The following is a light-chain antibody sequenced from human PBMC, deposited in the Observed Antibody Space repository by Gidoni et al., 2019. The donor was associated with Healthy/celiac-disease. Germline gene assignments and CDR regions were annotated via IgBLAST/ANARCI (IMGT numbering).Light chain of an antibody. CDR3: QQYGSSPLLT. J-gene: IGKJ4*01. CDR1: HSVSSSY. V-gene: IGKV3-20*01. Sequence: LTQSPGTLSLSPGERATLSCRASHSVSSSYLAWYQQKPGLAPRLLIYGASSRATGIPDRFSGSWSGTDFTLTISRLEPEDFAVYYCQQYGSSPLLTFGGGTKVEIK. CDR2: GAS.